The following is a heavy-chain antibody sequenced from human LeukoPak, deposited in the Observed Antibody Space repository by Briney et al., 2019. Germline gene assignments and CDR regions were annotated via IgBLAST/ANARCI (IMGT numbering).Heavy chain of an antibody. V-gene: IGHV4-34*01. CDR2: IYHSGST. J-gene: IGHJ4*02. Sequence: SETLSLTCAVYGGSFSGYYWSWIRQPPGKGLEWIGEIYHSGSTVYNPSLKSRVTISIDESKNQFSLKLNSVTAADTAVYYCARDRAFHYWGQGTLVTVSS. CDR3: ARDRAFHY. CDR1: GGSFSGYY.